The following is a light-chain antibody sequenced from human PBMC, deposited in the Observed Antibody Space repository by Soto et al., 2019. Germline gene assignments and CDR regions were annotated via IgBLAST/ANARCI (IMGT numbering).Light chain of an antibody. V-gene: IGKV3-20*01. CDR2: GAS. CDR3: QQYGSSRT. J-gene: IGKJ1*01. Sequence: EIVLTQSPGTLSLSPGERATLSCRASQSFISSYLAWYQPKPGQAPRLLIYGASSRATGIPDRFSGSGSGTDFTLTISRLEPEDFAVYYCQQYGSSRTFGQGTKVDI. CDR1: QSFISSY.